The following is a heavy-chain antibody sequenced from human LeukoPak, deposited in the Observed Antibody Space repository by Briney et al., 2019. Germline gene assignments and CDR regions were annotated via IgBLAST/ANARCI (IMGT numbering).Heavy chain of an antibody. V-gene: IGHV1-69*05. CDR2: IIPIFGTA. CDR1: GGTFSSYA. D-gene: IGHD5-12*01. J-gene: IGHJ4*02. Sequence: SVKVSCKASGGTFSSYAISWVRQAPGQGLEWMGGIIPIFGTANYAQKFQGRATITTDESTSTAYMELSSLRSEDTAVYYCAREGPIVATIDGRPYYFDYWGQGTLVTVSS. CDR3: AREGPIVATIDGRPYYFDY.